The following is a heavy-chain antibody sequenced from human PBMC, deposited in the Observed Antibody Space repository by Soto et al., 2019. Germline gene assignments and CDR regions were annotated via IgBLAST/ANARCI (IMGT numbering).Heavy chain of an antibody. V-gene: IGHV4-38-2*01. CDR3: ARVWPCVPYYYDSRPYTFENWFDP. D-gene: IGHD3-22*01. Sequence: SETLSLTCAVSGYSISSGSYWGWLRQPQGQGRGWFGSFYHGGRTSYNSSLTSRVSLSLATPNNHVSLIRISVTASDTAVYYCARVWPCVPYYYDSRPYTFENWFDPWGQGTLVTVSS. CDR1: GYSISSGSY. J-gene: IGHJ5*02. CDR2: FYHGGRT.